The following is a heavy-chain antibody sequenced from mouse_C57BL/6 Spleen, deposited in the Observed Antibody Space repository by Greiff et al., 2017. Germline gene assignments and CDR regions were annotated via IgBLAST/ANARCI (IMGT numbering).Heavy chain of an antibody. CDR1: GFTFSDYG. CDR3: ARRGGAPYYFDY. Sequence: EVQVVESGGGLVKPGGSLKLSCAVSGFTFSDYGMHWVRQAPEKGLEWVAYISSGSSTINYADTVKGRFTISRDNAKNTLFLQMTSLRSEDTAMXYCARRGGAPYYFDYWGQGTTLTVSS. CDR2: ISSGSSTI. V-gene: IGHV5-17*01. J-gene: IGHJ2*01.